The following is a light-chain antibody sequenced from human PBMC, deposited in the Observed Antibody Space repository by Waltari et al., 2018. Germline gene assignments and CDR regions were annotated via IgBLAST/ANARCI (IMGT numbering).Light chain of an antibody. Sequence: QSVLTQPPSVSAAPGQKVTISCSGDGSNIGNKYVSWYQQFPGTAPKLLIYDNKQRPAGIPDRFSGSNSGTSATLIITGLHTGDEADYYCGTWDTSLSKVFGGGTKLTVL. V-gene: IGLV1-51*01. J-gene: IGLJ2*01. CDR1: GSNIGNKY. CDR3: GTWDTSLSKV. CDR2: DNK.